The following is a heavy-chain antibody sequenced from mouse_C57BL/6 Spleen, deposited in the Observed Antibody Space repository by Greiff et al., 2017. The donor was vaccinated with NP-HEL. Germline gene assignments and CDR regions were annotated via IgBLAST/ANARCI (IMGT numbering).Heavy chain of an antibody. CDR3: AREIYYGSSYDYYAMDY. J-gene: IGHJ4*01. CDR2: IWTGGGT. V-gene: IGHV2-9-1*01. D-gene: IGHD1-1*01. Sequence: VQRVESGPGLVAPSQSLSITCTVSGFSLTSYAISWVRQPPGKGLEWLGVIWTGGGTNYNSALKSRLSISKDNSKSQVFLKMNSLQTDDTARYYCAREIYYGSSYDYYAMDYWGRGTSVTVSS. CDR1: GFSLTSYA.